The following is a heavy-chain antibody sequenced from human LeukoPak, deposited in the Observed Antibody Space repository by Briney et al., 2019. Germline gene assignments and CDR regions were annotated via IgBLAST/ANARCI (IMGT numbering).Heavy chain of an antibody. V-gene: IGHV3-21*01. D-gene: IGHD6-19*01. CDR1: GFTFSSYS. Sequence: GGSLRLSCAASGFTFSSYSMNWVRQAPGKGLEWVSSISSSSSYIYYAGSVKGRLTISRDNAKNSLYLQMNSLRDEDTAVYYCARDMPRSGWSIPFDYWGQGTLVTVSS. CDR2: ISSSSSYI. J-gene: IGHJ4*02. CDR3: ARDMPRSGWSIPFDY.